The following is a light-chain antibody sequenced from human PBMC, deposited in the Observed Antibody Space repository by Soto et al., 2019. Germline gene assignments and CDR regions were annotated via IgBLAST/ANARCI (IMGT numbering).Light chain of an antibody. CDR3: SSYAGSNKSV. J-gene: IGLJ1*01. CDR1: TSVIDAYNY. CDR2: EVS. V-gene: IGLV2-8*01. Sequence: QSALSQPASVSGSPGQSIAISCTGITSVIDAYNYVSWYQQHPGKAPKLMIYEVSKRPSGVPDRFSGSKSGNTASLTVSGLQPEDEADYYCSSYAGSNKSVFGTGTKVTVL.